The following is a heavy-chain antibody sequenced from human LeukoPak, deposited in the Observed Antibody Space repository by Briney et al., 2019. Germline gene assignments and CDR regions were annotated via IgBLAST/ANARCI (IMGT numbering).Heavy chain of an antibody. V-gene: IGHV4-38-2*01. J-gene: IGHJ3*02. CDR1: GYSLSSGYY. D-gene: IGHD3-22*01. CDR3: ASPGYDSSAAGAVDAFDI. CDR2: IYHSGST. Sequence: PSETLSLTCAVAGYSLSSGYYWGWIRQPPGKGREWIGSIYHSGSTYYNPSLKSRVILSVDTSKKQFSLNLSSVTAADTAVYYCASPGYDSSAAGAVDAFDIWGQGTMVTVSS.